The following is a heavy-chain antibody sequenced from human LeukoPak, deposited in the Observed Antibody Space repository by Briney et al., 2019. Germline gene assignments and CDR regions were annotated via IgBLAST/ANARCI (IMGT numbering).Heavy chain of an antibody. CDR1: GGTFSSYA. D-gene: IGHD1-26*01. CDR2: ISAYNGNT. V-gene: IGHV1-18*01. J-gene: IGHJ6*02. CDR3: ARDSGSYYYYYYGMDV. Sequence: ASVKVSCTASGGTFSSYAISWVRQAPGQGLEWMGWISAYNGNTNYAQKLQGRVTMTTDTSTSTAYMELRSLRSDDTAVYYCARDSGSYYYYYYGMDVWGQGTTVTVSS.